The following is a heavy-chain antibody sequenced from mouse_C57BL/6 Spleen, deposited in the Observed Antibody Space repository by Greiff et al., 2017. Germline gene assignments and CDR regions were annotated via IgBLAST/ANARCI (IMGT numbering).Heavy chain of an antibody. CDR1: GYTFTSYW. D-gene: IGHD1-1*01. Sequence: QVQLQQPGAELVKPGASVKMSCKASGYTFTSYWITWVKQRPGQGLEWIGDIYPGSGSTNYNEKFKSKATLTVDTSSSTAYMQLSSLTSEDSAVXYCARPFYYYGSKYYAMDYWGQGTSVTVSS. CDR2: IYPGSGST. J-gene: IGHJ4*01. CDR3: ARPFYYYGSKYYAMDY. V-gene: IGHV1-55*01.